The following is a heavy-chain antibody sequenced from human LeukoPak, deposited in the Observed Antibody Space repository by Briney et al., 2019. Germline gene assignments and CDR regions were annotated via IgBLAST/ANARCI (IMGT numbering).Heavy chain of an antibody. CDR3: ARRRGYSYGVGYFDY. CDR2: IYYSGST. Sequence: SETPSLTCTVSGGSISSYYWSWIRQPPGKGLEWIGYIYYSGSTNYNPSLKSRVTISVDTSKNQFSLKLTSVTAADTAVYYCARRRGYSYGVGYFDYWGQGTLVTVSS. D-gene: IGHD5-18*01. V-gene: IGHV4-59*08. CDR1: GGSISSYY. J-gene: IGHJ4*02.